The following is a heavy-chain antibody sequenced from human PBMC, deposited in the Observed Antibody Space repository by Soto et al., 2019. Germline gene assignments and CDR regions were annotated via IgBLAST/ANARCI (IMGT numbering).Heavy chain of an antibody. J-gene: IGHJ6*03. Sequence: EASVKVSCKASGYSFPSYDIYWVRQAAGQGLEWMGWMNPSSGNTGYPQKFQGRVTMTRSTPINTAFMEMSGLTYEDTAVYYCARGYSGQNNYYMDVWGKGTTVTVSS. CDR1: GYSFPSYD. V-gene: IGHV1-8*01. CDR2: MNPSSGNT. D-gene: IGHD2-15*01. CDR3: ARGYSGQNNYYMDV.